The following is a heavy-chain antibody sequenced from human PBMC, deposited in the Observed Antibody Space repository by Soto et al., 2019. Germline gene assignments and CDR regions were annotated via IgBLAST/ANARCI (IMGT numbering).Heavy chain of an antibody. J-gene: IGHJ6*02. CDR2: ISSDGSNK. CDR3: ARDYCSSTSCRSPVYGMDV. CDR1: GFTFSIYA. D-gene: IGHD2-2*01. V-gene: IGHV3-30-3*01. Sequence: RGALLVSCAASGFTFSIYAMPWVRQAPGKGLDWVAVISSDGSNKYYADSVKGRFTISRDNSKNTLYLQMNSLRAEDTAVYYCARDYCSSTSCRSPVYGMDVWGQGTTVTVSS.